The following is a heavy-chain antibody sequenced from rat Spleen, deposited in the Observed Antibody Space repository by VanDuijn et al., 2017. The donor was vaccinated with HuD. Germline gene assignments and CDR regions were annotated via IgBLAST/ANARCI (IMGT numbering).Heavy chain of an antibody. CDR3: ARQGPHSVYDGTHWGGDWFAY. CDR1: GFTFSDYY. D-gene: IGHD1-12*02. J-gene: IGHJ3*01. CDR2: ISYEGYP. V-gene: IGHV5-22*01. Sequence: EVQLVESGGGLVQPGRSMKLSCAASGFTFSDYYMAWVRQAPKKGLEWVASISYEGYPYYGDSVKGRFTISRDNAKSTLSLQMNSLRSEDTATYYCARQGPHSVYDGTHWGGDWFAYWGQGTLVTVSS.